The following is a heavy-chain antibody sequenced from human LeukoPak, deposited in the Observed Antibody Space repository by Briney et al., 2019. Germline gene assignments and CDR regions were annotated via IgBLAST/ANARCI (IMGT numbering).Heavy chain of an antibody. CDR1: GFTLSSYA. V-gene: IGHV3-23*01. J-gene: IGHJ3*02. Sequence: GGSLRLSCAASGFTLSSYAMSWVRQAPGKGLEWVSATSGSAGDTNYADSVKGRFTISRDKSKNMLYLQMNSLRGEDTAVYYCANAGYSSSWYGGSDIWGQGTMVTVS. D-gene: IGHD6-13*01. CDR3: ANAGYSSSWYGGSDI. CDR2: TSGSAGDT.